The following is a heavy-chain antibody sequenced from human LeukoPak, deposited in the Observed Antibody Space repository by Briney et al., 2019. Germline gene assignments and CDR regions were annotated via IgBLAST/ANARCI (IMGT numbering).Heavy chain of an antibody. CDR3: ARGASIAVAGLVDYYYYYYMDV. D-gene: IGHD6-19*01. CDR1: GGSITSSSYY. Sequence: SETLSLTCTVSGGSITSSSYYWGWIRQPPGKGLEWIGSIYYSGNTYYNPSLKSRVTISVDTSKNQFSLKLSSVTAADTAVYYCARGASIAVAGLVDYYYYYYMDVWGKGTTVTVSS. J-gene: IGHJ6*03. V-gene: IGHV4-39*07. CDR2: IYYSGNT.